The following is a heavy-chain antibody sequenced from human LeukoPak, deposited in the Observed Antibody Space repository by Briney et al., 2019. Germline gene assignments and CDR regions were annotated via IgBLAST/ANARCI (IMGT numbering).Heavy chain of an antibody. D-gene: IGHD6-13*01. J-gene: IGHJ4*02. Sequence: PSETLSLTCTVSGGSISSYYWNWIRQPPGKGPEWIGYIYYSGSTNYNPSLKSRVTISVDTSKNQFSLKLSSVTTADTAVYYCARESSSSSGLVGWGQGTLVTVSS. V-gene: IGHV4-59*01. CDR2: IYYSGST. CDR1: GGSISSYY. CDR3: ARESSSSSGLVG.